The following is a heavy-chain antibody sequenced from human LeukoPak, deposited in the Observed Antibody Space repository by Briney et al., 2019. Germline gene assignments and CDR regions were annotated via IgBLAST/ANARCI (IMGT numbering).Heavy chain of an antibody. Sequence: SETLSLTCAVYGGSFSGYYWSWIRQPPGKGLEWIGEINHSGSTNYNPSLKSRVTISVDTSKNQFSLKLSSVAAADTAVYYCARGVLPDYWGQGTLVTVSS. D-gene: IGHD3-10*01. CDR3: ARGVLPDY. CDR1: GGSFSGYY. V-gene: IGHV4-34*01. J-gene: IGHJ4*02. CDR2: INHSGST.